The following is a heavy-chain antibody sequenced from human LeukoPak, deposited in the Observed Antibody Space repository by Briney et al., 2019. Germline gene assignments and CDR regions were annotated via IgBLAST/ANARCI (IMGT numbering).Heavy chain of an antibody. Sequence: SETLSLTCTVSGGSISSYYWSWIRQPPGKGLEWIGYIYYSGGTNYNPSLKSRVTISVDTSKNQFSLKLRSVTAGATAVYSCARGPSTAATGRWFDPGGQGSLSTVSS. J-gene: IGHJ5*02. CDR2: IYYSGGT. CDR3: ARGPSTAATGRWFDP. CDR1: GGSISSYY. D-gene: IGHD6-13*01. V-gene: IGHV4-59*08.